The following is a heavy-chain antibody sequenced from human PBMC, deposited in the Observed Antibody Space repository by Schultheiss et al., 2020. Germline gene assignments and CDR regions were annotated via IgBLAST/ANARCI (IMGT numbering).Heavy chain of an antibody. CDR3: AKVPVTRVGGMDV. V-gene: IGHV3-33*06. CDR2: IWYDGSNK. J-gene: IGHJ6*02. Sequence: GGSLRLSCAASGFTFSSFWMHWVRQAPGKGLEWVAVIWYDGSNKYYADSVKGRFTISRDNAKNSLYLQMNSLRDEDTAVYYCAKVPVTRVGGMDVWGQGTTVTVSS. CDR1: GFTFSSFW. D-gene: IGHD4-23*01.